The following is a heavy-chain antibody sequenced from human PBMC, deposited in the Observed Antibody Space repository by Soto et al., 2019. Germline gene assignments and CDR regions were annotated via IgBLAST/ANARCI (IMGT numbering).Heavy chain of an antibody. Sequence: AETLSLTCVVSGGSLSDYVWSWIRQPPGMALEWIGEINHLGSINYNPSLKSRVTMSVDTSKNQFSLTLNSVTAADTATYCARGGISHWAYFYYMDVWDRGTTVTVSS. D-gene: IGHD2-21*01. J-gene: IGHJ6*03. CDR2: INHLGSI. CDR3: ARGGISHWAYFYYMDV. CDR1: GGSLSDYV. V-gene: IGHV4-34*01.